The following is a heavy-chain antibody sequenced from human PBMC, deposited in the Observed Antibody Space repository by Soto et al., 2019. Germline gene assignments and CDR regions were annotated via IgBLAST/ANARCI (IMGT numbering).Heavy chain of an antibody. J-gene: IGHJ4*02. V-gene: IGHV4-31*03. CDR3: ATYGSGSYKPTTFDY. D-gene: IGHD3-10*01. CDR1: GGSISSGDYY. Sequence: QVQLQESGPGLVKPSQTLSLTCTVSGGSISSGDYYWSWIRQHPGKGLEWIGYIYYIGSTYYNPSLKSRVTISVDTSKNQFSLKLSSVTAADTAVYYCATYGSGSYKPTTFDYWGQGTLVTVSS. CDR2: IYYIGST.